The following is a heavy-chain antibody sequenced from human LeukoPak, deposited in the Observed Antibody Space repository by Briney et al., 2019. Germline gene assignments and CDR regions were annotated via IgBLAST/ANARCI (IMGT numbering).Heavy chain of an antibody. CDR1: GFTFRNYG. CDR2: IYYDGGNQ. Sequence: GRSLRLSCATSGFTFRNYGMHWVRQAPGKGLEWVAIIYYDGGNQYYADSVKGRFTISRDNSKNTLYLQLNSLRAEDTAMYYCARDRGQSYFDYWGQGTLVTVSS. V-gene: IGHV3-33*01. CDR3: ARDRGQSYFDY. J-gene: IGHJ4*02. D-gene: IGHD3-10*01.